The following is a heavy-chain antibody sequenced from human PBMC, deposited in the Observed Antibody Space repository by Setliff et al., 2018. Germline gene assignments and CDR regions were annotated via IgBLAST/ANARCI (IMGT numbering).Heavy chain of an antibody. V-gene: IGHV1-2*02. CDR3: ATVYGFIVGATRAFDI. Sequence: ASVKVSCKASGYTFTDYYMHWVQQAPGKGLEWMGWINPNSGGTNYAQKFQGRVTMTEDTSTDTAYMELSSLRSEDTAVYYCATVYGFIVGATRAFDIWGQGTMVTVSS. D-gene: IGHD1-26*01. J-gene: IGHJ3*02. CDR1: GYTFTDYY. CDR2: INPNSGGT.